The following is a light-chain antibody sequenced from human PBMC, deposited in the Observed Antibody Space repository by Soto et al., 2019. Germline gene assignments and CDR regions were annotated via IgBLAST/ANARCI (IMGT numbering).Light chain of an antibody. CDR1: SSNFGAGYD. CDR2: GNS. V-gene: IGLV1-40*01. CDR3: QSYDSSLSAYV. J-gene: IGLJ1*01. Sequence: QSVLTQPPSVSGAPGQRVTVSCTGSSSNFGAGYDVHWYQQLPGTAPKLLIYGNSNRPSGVPDRFSGSKSGTSASLAITGLQAEDEADYYCQSYDSSLSAYVFGTGTKVPVL.